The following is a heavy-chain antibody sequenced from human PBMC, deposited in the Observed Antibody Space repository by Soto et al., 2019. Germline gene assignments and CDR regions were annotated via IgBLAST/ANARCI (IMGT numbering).Heavy chain of an antibody. CDR1: GFTFDAYP. J-gene: IGHJ3*01. V-gene: IGHV3-9*01. Sequence: EVQLVESGGGLVQPGRSLRLSCAASGFTFDAYPMHWVRQAPGKGLEWVAGLAWDGGSIEYVASVEGRFTISRDNAKNSLYRQMSSLRDEDTALYYCVRDDAFDLWGQGTQVTVSS. CDR3: VRDDAFDL. CDR2: LAWDGGSI.